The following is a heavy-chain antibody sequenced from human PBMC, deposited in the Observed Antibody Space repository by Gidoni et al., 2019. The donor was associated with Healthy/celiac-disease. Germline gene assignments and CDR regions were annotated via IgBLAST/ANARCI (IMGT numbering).Heavy chain of an antibody. V-gene: IGHV3-73*02. Sequence: EVQLVESGGGLVQPGGSLKLSCAASGFTFSGSAMHWVRQASGKGLEWVGRIRSKANSYATAYAASVKGRFTISRDDSKNTAYLQMNSLKTEDTAVYYCTRQGIAAAGTGFRDYWGQGTLVTVSS. CDR1: GFTFSGSA. CDR2: IRSKANSYAT. CDR3: TRQGIAAAGTGFRDY. D-gene: IGHD6-13*01. J-gene: IGHJ4*02.